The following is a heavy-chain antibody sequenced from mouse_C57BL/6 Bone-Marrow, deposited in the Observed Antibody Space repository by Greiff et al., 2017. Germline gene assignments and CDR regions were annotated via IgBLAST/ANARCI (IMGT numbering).Heavy chain of an antibody. V-gene: IGHV1-55*01. Sequence: QVQLQQSGAELVKPGASVKMSCKASGYTFTSYWITWVKQRPGQGLEWIGDIYPGSGSTNYNEKFKGKATLTVDTSSSTAYMQLSSLTSEDSAVYYCARASVVYFDYWGQGTTLTVSA. CDR2: IYPGSGST. CDR3: ARASVVYFDY. J-gene: IGHJ2*01. D-gene: IGHD6-1*01. CDR1: GYTFTSYW.